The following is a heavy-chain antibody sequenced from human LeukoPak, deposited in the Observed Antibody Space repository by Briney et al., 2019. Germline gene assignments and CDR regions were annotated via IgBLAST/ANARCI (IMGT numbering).Heavy chain of an antibody. J-gene: IGHJ4*02. V-gene: IGHV1-2*02. CDR2: INPNGGGT. Sequence: GASVKVSCKASGYTFTSYYIHWVRQAPGQGLEWMAWINPNGGGTNYAQKFQGRVAVTRDSSISTAYMELSGLTSDDTAVFYCARGTGAPNYFDYWGQGTLVTVSS. D-gene: IGHD7-27*01. CDR1: GYTFTSYY. CDR3: ARGTGAPNYFDY.